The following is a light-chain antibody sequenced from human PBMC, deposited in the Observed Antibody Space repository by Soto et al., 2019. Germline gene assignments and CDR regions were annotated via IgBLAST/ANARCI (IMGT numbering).Light chain of an antibody. J-gene: IGKJ1*01. V-gene: IGKV4-1*01. CDR2: WAS. CDR3: QQYYTTPQT. Sequence: DIVMTQSPDSLAVSLGERATINCKSSQSVLSSSNNKNYLAWYQQKPGQPPKLLIYWASTRESGVPDRFSGSGSGTDFTLTISSLQAEDVAVYHCQQYYTTPQTFGQGTKVEIK. CDR1: QSVLSSSNNKNY.